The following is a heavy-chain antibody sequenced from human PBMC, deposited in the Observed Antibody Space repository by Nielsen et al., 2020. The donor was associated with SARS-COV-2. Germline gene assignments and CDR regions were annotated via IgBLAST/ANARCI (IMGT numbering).Heavy chain of an antibody. V-gene: IGHV3-21*01. CDR2: ISSSSSYI. J-gene: IGHJ5*02. CDR3: AVSGWFDP. Sequence: WIRQPPGKGLEWVSSISSSSSYIYYADSVKGRFTISRDNAKNSLYLQMNSLRAEDTAVYYCAVSGWFDPWGQGTLVTVSS. D-gene: IGHD3-10*01.